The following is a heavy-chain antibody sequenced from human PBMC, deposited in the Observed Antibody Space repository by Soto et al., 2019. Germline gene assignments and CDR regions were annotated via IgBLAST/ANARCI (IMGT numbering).Heavy chain of an antibody. D-gene: IGHD3-3*02. CDR1: GFTFSHYA. CDR3: ARISFSPFDY. CDR2: IDSSSSLI. Sequence: GGSLRLSCAASGFTFSHYAMNWVRQAPGGGLEWISYIDSSSSLIYYADSVKGRFTISRDNAKNSVYLQMNSLRDEDTAVYYCARISFSPFDYWGQGTLVTVSS. J-gene: IGHJ4*02. V-gene: IGHV3-48*02.